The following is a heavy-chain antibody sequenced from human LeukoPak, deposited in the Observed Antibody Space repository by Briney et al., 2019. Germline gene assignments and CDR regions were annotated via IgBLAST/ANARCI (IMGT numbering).Heavy chain of an antibody. Sequence: SETLSLTCTVSGRSITSYYWSWIRQPPGKGLEWIGYIHYSGSTHYNPSLKSRVTITVDTSKNQLSLKLSSVPAADTAVYYCARVEEGYGSGRRENYYYYYMDVWGKGTTVTISS. J-gene: IGHJ6*03. CDR2: IHYSGST. CDR3: ARVEEGYGSGRRENYYYYYMDV. D-gene: IGHD3-10*01. V-gene: IGHV4-59*01. CDR1: GRSITSYY.